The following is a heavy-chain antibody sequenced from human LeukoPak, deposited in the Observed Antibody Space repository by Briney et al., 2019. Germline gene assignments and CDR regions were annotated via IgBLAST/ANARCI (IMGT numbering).Heavy chain of an antibody. CDR2: IDYRGST. V-gene: IGHV4-59*01. D-gene: IGHD3-3*01. CDR1: GGSISTYY. Sequence: SETLPLTCTVSGGSISTYYWSWIRQPPGKGLEWIAYIDYRGSTTYNPSLRSRVTISVDTSRNQFSLKLSSVTAADTAVYYCARGQILEWSHDYWGQGTLVTVSS. J-gene: IGHJ4*02. CDR3: ARGQILEWSHDY.